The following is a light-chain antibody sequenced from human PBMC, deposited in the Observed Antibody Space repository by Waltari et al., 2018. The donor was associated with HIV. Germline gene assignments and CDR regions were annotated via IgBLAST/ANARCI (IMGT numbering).Light chain of an antibody. V-gene: IGKV1-12*01. CDR1: QGISTC. CDR2: GAS. J-gene: IGKJ5*01. CDR3: QQTNSFPFT. Sequence: DIQMTQFPSSVSAYVGDSVTFTCRAAQGISTCLAWYQQKPGKAPKLLISGASNLEPGVPSRFSGSGSGTSFSLTITSLQADDFAVYYCQQTNSFPFTFGQGTRLEIK.